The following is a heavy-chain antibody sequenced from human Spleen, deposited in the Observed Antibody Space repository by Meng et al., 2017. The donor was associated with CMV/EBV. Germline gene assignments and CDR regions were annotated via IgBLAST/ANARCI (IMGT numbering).Heavy chain of an antibody. D-gene: IGHD3-16*01. J-gene: IGHJ4*02. CDR3: TRDPGGLDY. CDR2: INPNSGGT. V-gene: IGHV1-2*06. Sequence: QVQLVQSGAEVKKPGASVKVSCKASGYSFSAYYIHWVRQAPGQGLEWMGRINPNSGGTNYGQNFQGRVTMTRDTSINTAYMELSRLTSDDTAVYYCTRDPGGLDYWGQGTLVTVVS. CDR1: GYSFSAYY.